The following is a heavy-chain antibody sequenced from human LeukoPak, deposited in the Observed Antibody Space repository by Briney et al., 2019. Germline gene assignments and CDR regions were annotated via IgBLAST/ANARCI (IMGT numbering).Heavy chain of an antibody. V-gene: IGHV3-30*02. CDR2: KRYDGSAT. J-gene: IGHJ4*02. Sequence: GGSLRLSCAASGFTFSSYGMHWVRQAPGKGLEWVAFKRYDGSATYYADSVKGRFTISRDNSKNTLYLQMNSLRAEDTAVYYCAKDRRLAAFDYGGQGTLVIVSS. D-gene: IGHD6-25*01. CDR3: AKDRRLAAFDY. CDR1: GFTFSSYG.